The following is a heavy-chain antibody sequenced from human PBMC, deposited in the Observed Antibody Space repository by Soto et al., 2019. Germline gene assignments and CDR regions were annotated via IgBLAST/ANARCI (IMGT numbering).Heavy chain of an antibody. CDR2: IGTIGDT. V-gene: IGHV3-13*01. D-gene: IGHD2-15*01. CDR1: GFTFRSFD. CDR3: VRGQEVGAHFFDS. J-gene: IGHJ4*02. Sequence: EVQLVESGGGLVQPGGSLRLTCAASGFTFRSFDFHWVRQATGKGLEWVATIGTIGDTYYPVSVKGRFTVSRENANSSVSLQMDSLRVGDTAVYVCVRGQEVGAHFFDSWGQGTPVTVSS.